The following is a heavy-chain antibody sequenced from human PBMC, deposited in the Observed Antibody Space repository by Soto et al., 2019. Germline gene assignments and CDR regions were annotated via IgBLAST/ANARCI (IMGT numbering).Heavy chain of an antibody. D-gene: IGHD3-22*01. CDR3: AKDLRPPYDTKGRYFDL. Sequence: EVQLLESGGGLVQPGGSLRLSCAASGFTFSSYAMSWVRQAPGKGLEWVSAISGSGGSTYYADSVKGRFTISRDNSKNTLYLQMNSLRAEDTAVYYCAKDLRPPYDTKGRYFDLWGRGTLVTVSS. V-gene: IGHV3-23*01. CDR1: GFTFSSYA. J-gene: IGHJ2*01. CDR2: ISGSGGST.